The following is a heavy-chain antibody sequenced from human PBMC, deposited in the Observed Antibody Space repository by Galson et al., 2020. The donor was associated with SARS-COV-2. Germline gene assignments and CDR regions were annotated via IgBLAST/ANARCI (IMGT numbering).Heavy chain of an antibody. V-gene: IGHV3-23*01. CDR1: GFTFSNYA. CDR2: TTGTTSAT. Sequence: GGSLRLSCVASGFTFSNYAMSWVRQAPGKRLEWVSTTTGTTSATYHADSVKGRFTISRDNSKNTLYSQMNSLRVEDSALYYCAKADLTTCAGARCYRFDCWGQGTLVTVSS. D-gene: IGHD2-21*01. J-gene: IGHJ4*02. CDR3: AKADLTTCAGARCYRFDC.